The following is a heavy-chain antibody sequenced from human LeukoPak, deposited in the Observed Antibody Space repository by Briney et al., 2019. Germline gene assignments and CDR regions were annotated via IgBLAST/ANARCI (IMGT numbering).Heavy chain of an antibody. CDR3: ARCRGDYYGMDV. Sequence: SETLSLTCTVSGGSINSNYLSWIRQPPGKGLEWIGYISNSGSSNYNPSLKSRVVMSVDTSKTQFSLKLTSVTAADTAVYYCARCRGDYYGMDVWGQGTTVTVSS. CDR2: ISNSGSS. V-gene: IGHV4-59*01. CDR1: GGSINSNY. D-gene: IGHD1-26*01. J-gene: IGHJ6*02.